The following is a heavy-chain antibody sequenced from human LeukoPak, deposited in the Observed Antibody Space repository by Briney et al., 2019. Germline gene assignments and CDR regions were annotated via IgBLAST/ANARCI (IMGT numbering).Heavy chain of an antibody. CDR3: ARVDTAMVYGVYYYYGMDV. J-gene: IGHJ6*02. Sequence: GGSLRLSCAASGFTFSSYAMHWVRQAPGKGLEYVSAISSNGGSTYYANSVKGRFTISRDNSKNTLYLQMGSLRAEDMAVYYCARVDTAMVYGVYYYYGMDVWGQGTTVTVSS. D-gene: IGHD5-18*01. V-gene: IGHV3-64*01. CDR1: GFTFSSYA. CDR2: ISSNGGST.